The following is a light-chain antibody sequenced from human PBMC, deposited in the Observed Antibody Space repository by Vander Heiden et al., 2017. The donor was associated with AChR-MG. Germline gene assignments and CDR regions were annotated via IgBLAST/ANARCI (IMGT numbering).Light chain of an antibody. CDR1: QTIKNY. V-gene: IGKV1-39*01. Sequence: VQMTQSPSSLSASVGDRVTITCLAGQTIKNYLNWYQQKPGKAPNLLIYAASTLQSGVPSRFSGSGSGTDFTLTIIGLKPEDFATYYCQQSDSYRWTFGQGTKVDIK. J-gene: IGKJ1*01. CDR2: AAS. CDR3: QQSDSYRWT.